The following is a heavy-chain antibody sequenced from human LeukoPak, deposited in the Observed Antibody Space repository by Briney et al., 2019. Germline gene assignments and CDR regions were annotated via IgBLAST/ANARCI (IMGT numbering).Heavy chain of an antibody. V-gene: IGHV1-2*02. Sequence: ASVKVSCKAPGYTFTAYYMHWVRQAPGQGLEWMGWINPNSGNTNYAQKFQGRVTMTTDTSISTAYMELGRLRSDDTAVYYCARDRNYGSGSYGIGWFDPWGQGTLVTVSS. CDR1: GYTFTAYY. CDR3: ARDRNYGSGSYGIGWFDP. CDR2: INPNSGNT. J-gene: IGHJ5*02. D-gene: IGHD3-10*01.